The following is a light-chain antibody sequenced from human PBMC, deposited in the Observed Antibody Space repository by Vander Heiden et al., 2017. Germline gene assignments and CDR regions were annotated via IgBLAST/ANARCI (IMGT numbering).Light chain of an antibody. CDR1: EHISRW. Sequence: DIQMPQSPSTLSASVGDRVAITCRANEHISRWLAWYQQKPGKAPKLLIYRASSLESGVPSRFSGSGSGTEFTLTISSLQPDELATYYCQQYDRGRTFGQGTKVEVK. V-gene: IGKV1-5*03. CDR2: RAS. J-gene: IGKJ1*01. CDR3: QQYDRGRT.